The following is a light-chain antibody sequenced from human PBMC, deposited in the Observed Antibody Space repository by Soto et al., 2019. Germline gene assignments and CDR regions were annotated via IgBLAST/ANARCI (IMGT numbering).Light chain of an antibody. J-gene: IGLJ1*01. CDR3: YSYTSSSTYV. CDR1: SSDVGAYNY. CDR2: DVS. V-gene: IGLV2-14*01. Sequence: QSALTQPASVSGSPGQSVTISCTGTSSDVGAYNYVSWYQQHPAKVSKLMIYDVSNRPSGVSDRFSGSKSGNTASLTISGLQAEDEADYYCYSYTSSSTYVFGTGTKLTVL.